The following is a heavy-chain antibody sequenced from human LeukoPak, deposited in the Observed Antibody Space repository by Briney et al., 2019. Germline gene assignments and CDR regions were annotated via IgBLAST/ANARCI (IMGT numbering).Heavy chain of an antibody. CDR1: GGSISGQY. J-gene: IGHJ5*02. D-gene: IGHD3-3*01. V-gene: IGHV4-59*08. CDR3: ARLRFLEWLFPWFDP. Sequence: SETLSLTCTVSGGSISGQYWSWIRQPPARGLEWIGYVSYSGNTKYNPSLKSRVTISVDTSKNQFSLKLNSMTAADTSVYYCARLRFLEWLFPWFDPWGQGTLVTVSS. CDR2: VSYSGNT.